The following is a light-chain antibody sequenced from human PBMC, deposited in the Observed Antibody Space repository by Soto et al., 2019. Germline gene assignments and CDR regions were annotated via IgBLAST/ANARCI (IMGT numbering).Light chain of an antibody. CDR2: AAS. CDR3: QQSCCTPPT. CDR1: QSISIY. J-gene: IGKJ1*01. V-gene: IGKV1-39*01. Sequence: DIPMTQSPSSLSASVGDRVTITCRASQSISIYLNWYQQKPGKAPNLLIYAASSLQSGVPSRFSGSGSGTDFTLTISSLQPEDFATYYCQQSCCTPPTFGQGTKVDIK.